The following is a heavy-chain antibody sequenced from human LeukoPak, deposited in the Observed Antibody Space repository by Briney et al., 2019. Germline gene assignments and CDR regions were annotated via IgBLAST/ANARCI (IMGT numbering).Heavy chain of an antibody. D-gene: IGHD1-1*01. Sequence: SQTLSLTCTVSGGSISSGSYYWSWIRQPPGKGLEWIGRIYTSGSTNYNPSLKSRVTISVDTSKNQCSLKLSSVTAADTAVYYCARVRRRKSGYYYGMEVWGQGTTVTVSS. J-gene: IGHJ6*02. CDR2: IYTSGST. CDR1: GGSISSGSYY. CDR3: ARVRRRKSGYYYGMEV. V-gene: IGHV4-61*02.